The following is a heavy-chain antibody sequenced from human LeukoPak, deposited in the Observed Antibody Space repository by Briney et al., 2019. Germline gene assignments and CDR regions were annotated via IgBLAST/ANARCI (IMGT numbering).Heavy chain of an antibody. D-gene: IGHD4-23*01. CDR1: GLTFSDHD. CDR3: AKGGGNTNYYMDV. CDR2: TKNKGNNFAT. Sequence: GGSLRLSCAASGLTFSDHDMDWVRQAPGKGLEWVGRTKNKGNNFATEYAASLKGRFTISRDDSKSSLYLQMNSLRAEDTALYYCAKGGGNTNYYMDVWGKGTTVTVSS. V-gene: IGHV3-72*01. J-gene: IGHJ6*03.